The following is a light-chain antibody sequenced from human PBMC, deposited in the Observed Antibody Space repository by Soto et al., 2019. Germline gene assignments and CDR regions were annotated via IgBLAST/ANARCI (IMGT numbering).Light chain of an antibody. V-gene: IGLV2-14*01. CDR1: SSDVGGYNF. CDR3: SAYGSSSTLYV. J-gene: IGLJ1*01. Sequence: QSVLTQPASVSGSPGQSITISCTGTSSDVGGYNFVSWYQQNPGKAPKLMIYEVSNRPSGVSNRFSGSKSGNTASLTISGLQAEDEGDYYCSAYGSSSTLYVFGTGTKLTVL. CDR2: EVS.